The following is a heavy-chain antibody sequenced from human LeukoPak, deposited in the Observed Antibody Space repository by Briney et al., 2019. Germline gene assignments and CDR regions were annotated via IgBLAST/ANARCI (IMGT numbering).Heavy chain of an antibody. Sequence: GGSLRLSCAASGFTISFYWMSWVRQAPGKGLEWVANINQVASEKNYVDSVKGRFTISIDNAKNSLYLQMNSVRAEDTAMYYCVRDGGYYGPDSWGQGALVSVSS. CDR1: GFTISFYW. D-gene: IGHD3-10*01. V-gene: IGHV3-7*04. CDR3: VRDGGYYGPDS. J-gene: IGHJ4*02. CDR2: INQVASEK.